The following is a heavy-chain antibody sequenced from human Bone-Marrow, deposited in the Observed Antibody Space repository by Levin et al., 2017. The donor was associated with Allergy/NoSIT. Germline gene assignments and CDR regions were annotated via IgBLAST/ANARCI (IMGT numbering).Heavy chain of an antibody. V-gene: IGHV3-33*01. D-gene: IGHD3-10*01. Sequence: GGSLRLSCVASGFPFSAYGMHWIRQGPGKGLEWVAFTYYDGSSTFYADSVEGRFTISRDNSRNTVYLQMDSLRGDDTAIYYCARDRSGNYFYFWGQGTLVTVSS. CDR1: GFPFSAYG. CDR2: TYYDGSST. CDR3: ARDRSGNYFYF. J-gene: IGHJ4*02.